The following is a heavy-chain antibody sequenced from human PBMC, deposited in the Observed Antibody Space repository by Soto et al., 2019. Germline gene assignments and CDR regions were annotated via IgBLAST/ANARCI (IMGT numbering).Heavy chain of an antibody. V-gene: IGHV1-8*01. Sequence: ASVKVSCKASGYTFTSYDINWVRQATGQGLEWMGWMNPNSGNTGYAQKFQGRVTMTRNTSISTAYMELSSLRTEDTAVYYCARGYGDYVEDYYYYYYMDVWGKGTTVTVSS. J-gene: IGHJ6*03. D-gene: IGHD4-17*01. CDR1: GYTFTSYD. CDR2: MNPNSGNT. CDR3: ARGYGDYVEDYYYYYYMDV.